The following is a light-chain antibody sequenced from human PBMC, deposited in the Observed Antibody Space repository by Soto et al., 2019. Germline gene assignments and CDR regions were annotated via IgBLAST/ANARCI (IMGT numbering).Light chain of an antibody. CDR2: DAS. J-gene: IGKJ4*01. Sequence: DIQMTQSPSSLSASVGDRVTITCQASQDIAKFLNWYQQKPGKAPKLLIYDASNLEAGVPSRFGGSGSGTDFSFTITSLQPEDIATYYCQQYDNLPLTFGGGTNVEIK. V-gene: IGKV1-33*01. CDR1: QDIAKF. CDR3: QQYDNLPLT.